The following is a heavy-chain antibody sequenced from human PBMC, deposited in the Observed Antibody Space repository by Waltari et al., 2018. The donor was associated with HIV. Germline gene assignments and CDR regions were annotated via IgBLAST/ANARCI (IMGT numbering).Heavy chain of an antibody. V-gene: IGHV1-2*06. CDR3: ARGNGDFFDFDY. D-gene: IGHD2-21*02. J-gene: IGHJ4*02. CDR1: GYTFTGYY. CDR2: INPNKGGT. Sequence: QVQLVQSGAEGKKPGASVKVPCKASGYTFTGYYMHWVRQPPGQGLEWMGRINPNKGGTNYAQKFQGRVTMTRDTSISTAYMELSRLRSDDTAVYYCARGNGDFFDFDYWGQGTLVTVSS.